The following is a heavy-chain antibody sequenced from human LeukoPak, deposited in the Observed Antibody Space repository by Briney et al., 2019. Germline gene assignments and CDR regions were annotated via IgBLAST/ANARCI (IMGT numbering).Heavy chain of an antibody. D-gene: IGHD6-6*01. V-gene: IGHV4-39*01. CDR3: ARHRSYSSSSLFDY. CDR1: GGSISSSSYY. Sequence: SETLSLTCTVSGGSISSSSYYWGWIRQPPGKGLEWVGSIYYSGSTYYNPSLKSRVTISVDTSKNQFSLKLSSVTAADTAVYYCARHRSYSSSSLFDYWGQGTLVTVSS. CDR2: IYYSGST. J-gene: IGHJ4*02.